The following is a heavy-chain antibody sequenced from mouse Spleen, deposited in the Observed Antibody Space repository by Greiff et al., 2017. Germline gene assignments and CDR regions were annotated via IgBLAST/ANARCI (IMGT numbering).Heavy chain of an antibody. J-gene: IGHJ3*01. D-gene: IGHD2-12*01. CDR2: INPSSGYT. V-gene: IGHV1-7*01. CDR3: ATDDAWFAY. CDR1: GYTFTSYW. Sequence: QVHVKQSGAELAKPGASVKLSCKASGYTFTSYWMHWVKQRPGQGLEWIGYINPSSGYTKYNQKFKDKATLTADKSSSTAYMQLSSLTYEDSAVYYCATDDAWFAYWGQGTLVTVSA.